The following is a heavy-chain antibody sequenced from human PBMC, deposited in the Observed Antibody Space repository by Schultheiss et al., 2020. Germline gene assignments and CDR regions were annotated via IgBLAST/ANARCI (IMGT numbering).Heavy chain of an antibody. Sequence: SQTLSLTCTVSGGSISSYYWSWIRQPPGKGLEWIGYIYYSGSTNYNPSLKSRVTISVDTSKNQFSLKLSSVTAADTAIYYCAISRGTTGQMDVWGKGTSVTVSS. V-gene: IGHV4-59*12. J-gene: IGHJ6*04. CDR3: AISRGTTGQMDV. D-gene: IGHD1-14*01. CDR1: GGSISSYY. CDR2: IYYSGST.